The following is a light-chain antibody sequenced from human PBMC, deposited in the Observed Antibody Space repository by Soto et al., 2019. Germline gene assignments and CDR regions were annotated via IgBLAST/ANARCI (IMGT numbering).Light chain of an antibody. V-gene: IGKV1-27*01. J-gene: IGKJ1*01. CDR1: QGISKY. Sequence: DIQMTQSPSSLSASVGDRVTITCRASQGISKYLAWYQQKPGKVPKLLIYAASTLQSGVPSRFSGSGSGTDFTLTISGLQPEDVATYYCQKYNSSPRTFGQGTKVEIK. CDR3: QKYNSSPRT. CDR2: AAS.